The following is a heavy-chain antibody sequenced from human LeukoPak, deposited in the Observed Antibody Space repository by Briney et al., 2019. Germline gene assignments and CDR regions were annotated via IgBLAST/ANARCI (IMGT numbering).Heavy chain of an antibody. J-gene: IGHJ5*02. D-gene: IGHD3-3*01. V-gene: IGHV4-30-2*01. Sequence: SQTLSLTCTVSGGSINSGGYYWSWIRQPPGKGLEWIGYIYHSGSTYYNPSLKSRVTISVDRSKNQFSLKLSSVTAADTAVYYCARRDLNWFDPWGQGTLVTVSS. CDR1: GGSINSGGYY. CDR2: IYHSGST. CDR3: ARRDLNWFDP.